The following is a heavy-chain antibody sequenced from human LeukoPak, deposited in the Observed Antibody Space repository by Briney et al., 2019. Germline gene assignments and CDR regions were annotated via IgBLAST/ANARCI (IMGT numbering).Heavy chain of an antibody. CDR2: ISGSGGST. Sequence: AGGSLRLSCAASGFTFSSYAMSWVRQAPGKGLEWVSAISGSGGSTYYADSVKGRFTISRDNSKNTLYLQMNSLRAEDTAVYYCAKDLRGVRWLQSPSDYWGQGTLVTVSS. V-gene: IGHV3-23*01. J-gene: IGHJ4*02. CDR1: GFTFSSYA. D-gene: IGHD5-24*01. CDR3: AKDLRGVRWLQSPSDY.